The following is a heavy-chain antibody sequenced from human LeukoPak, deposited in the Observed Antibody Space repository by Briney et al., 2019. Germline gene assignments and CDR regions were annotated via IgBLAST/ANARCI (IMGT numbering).Heavy chain of an antibody. CDR2: IYHSGNT. CDR3: TRAWVYDYYYYGMDV. V-gene: IGHV4-4*02. CDR1: GGSISSSNW. Sequence: PSETLSLTCAVSGGSISSSNWWSWVRQPPGKGLGWIGEIYHSGNTDYNPSLKSRVTISVDKSKNQFSLKLSSVTAADTAVYYCTRAWVYDYYYYGMDVWGQRTTVTVSS. D-gene: IGHD2-8*01. J-gene: IGHJ6*02.